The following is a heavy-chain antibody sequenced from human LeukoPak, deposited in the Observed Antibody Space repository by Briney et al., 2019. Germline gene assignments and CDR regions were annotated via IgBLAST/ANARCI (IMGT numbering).Heavy chain of an antibody. CDR3: ARWDSSGYYTVDY. Sequence: SETLSLTCTVSGGSISSSSYYWGWIRQPPGKWLEWIGSIYYSGSTYYNPSLKSRVTISVDTSKNQFSLKLSSVTAADTAVYYCARWDSSGYYTVDYWGQGTLVTVSS. V-gene: IGHV4-39*07. CDR2: IYYSGST. D-gene: IGHD3-22*01. CDR1: GGSISSSSYY. J-gene: IGHJ4*02.